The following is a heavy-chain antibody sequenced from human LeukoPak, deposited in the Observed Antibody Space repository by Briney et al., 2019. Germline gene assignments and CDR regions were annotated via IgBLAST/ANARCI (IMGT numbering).Heavy chain of an antibody. D-gene: IGHD6-13*01. CDR2: IKQDGSEK. CDR1: GFTFSSYW. V-gene: IGHV3-7*01. CDR3: ARDDAAAHRNYYYYMDV. J-gene: IGHJ6*03. Sequence: GGSLRLSCAASGFTFSSYWMSWVRQAPGKGLEWVANIKQDGSEKYYVDSVKGRFTISRDNAKNSLYLQMNSLRAEDTAVYYCARDDAAAHRNYYYYMDVWGKGTTVTVSS.